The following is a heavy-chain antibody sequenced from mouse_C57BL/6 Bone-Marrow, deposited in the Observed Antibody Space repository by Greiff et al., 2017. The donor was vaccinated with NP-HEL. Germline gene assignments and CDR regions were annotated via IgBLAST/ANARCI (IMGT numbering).Heavy chain of an antibody. Sequence: QVQLQQPGAELVRPGTSVKLSCKASGYTFTSYWMHWVKQRPGQGLEWIGVIDPSDSYTNYNQKFKGKATLTVDTSSSTAYMQLSSLTSEDSAVYYCARKAYYRGYYAMDYWGQGTSVTVSS. CDR2: IDPSDSYT. CDR3: ARKAYYRGYYAMDY. V-gene: IGHV1-59*01. D-gene: IGHD2-14*01. CDR1: GYTFTSYW. J-gene: IGHJ4*01.